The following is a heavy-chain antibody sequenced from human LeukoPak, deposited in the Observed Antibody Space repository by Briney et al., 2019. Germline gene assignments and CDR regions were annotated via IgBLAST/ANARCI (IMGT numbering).Heavy chain of an antibody. CDR1: GFTFSNYA. Sequence: GGSLRLSCAASGFTFSNYAMSWVRQAPGKGLEWVSAISGSGGSTYYADSVKGRFTISRDNSKNTLYLQMNSLRAEDTAVYYCARDLQQWLAREYYFDYWGQGTLVTVSS. J-gene: IGHJ4*02. CDR3: ARDLQQWLAREYYFDY. D-gene: IGHD6-19*01. CDR2: ISGSGGST. V-gene: IGHV3-23*01.